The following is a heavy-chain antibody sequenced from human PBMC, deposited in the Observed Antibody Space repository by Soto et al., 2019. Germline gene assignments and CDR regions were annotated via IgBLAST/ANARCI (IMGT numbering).Heavy chain of an antibody. Sequence: EVQLLESGGGLVQPGGSLRLSCAASGFTFSTYAMSWVRQAPGGGPEWVYGFSGNAGRTSGRKYYADSVQGRCTISRNDSKNTLYLQMNSRRAEAAASDCCVKEWTGDRCPCMDYWGQGTMVTVSS. V-gene: IGHV3-23*01. CDR1: GFTFSTYA. D-gene: IGHD2-8*01. CDR3: VKEWTGDRCPCMDY. J-gene: IGHJ4*01. CDR2: FSGNAGRTSGRK.